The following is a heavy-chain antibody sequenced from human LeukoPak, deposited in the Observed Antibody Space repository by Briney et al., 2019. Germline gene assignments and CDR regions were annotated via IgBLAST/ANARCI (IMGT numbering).Heavy chain of an antibody. CDR3: ARHMYYYDSSGYSPGAFDI. D-gene: IGHD3-22*01. CDR2: INHSGST. V-gene: IGHV4-39*01. Sequence: PSETLSLTCTVSGGSISSSSYYWSWIRQPPGKGLEWIGEINHSGSTNYNPSLKSRVTISVDTSKNQFSLKLSSVTAADTAVYYCARHMYYYDSSGYSPGAFDIWGQGTMVTVSS. J-gene: IGHJ3*02. CDR1: GGSISSSSYY.